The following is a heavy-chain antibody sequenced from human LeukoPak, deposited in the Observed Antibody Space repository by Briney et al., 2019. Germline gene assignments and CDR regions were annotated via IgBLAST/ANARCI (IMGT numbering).Heavy chain of an antibody. V-gene: IGHV3-30*18. J-gene: IGHJ4*02. CDR1: GLTFSSYG. CDR2: ISYDGSNK. CDR3: AKDEEAYCGGDCYSWRPAVGY. D-gene: IGHD2-21*02. Sequence: GGSLRLSCAASGLTFSSYGMHWVRQAPGKGLEWMAVISYDGSNKYYADSMKGRFTIPRDNSKNTLYLQMNSLRAEDTAVYYCAKDEEAYCGGDCYSWRPAVGYWGQGTLVSVSS.